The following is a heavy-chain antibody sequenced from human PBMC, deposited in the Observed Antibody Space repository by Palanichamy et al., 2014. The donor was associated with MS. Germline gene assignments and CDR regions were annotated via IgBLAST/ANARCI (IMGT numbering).Heavy chain of an antibody. CDR1: GFTFSDYS. V-gene: IGHV3-21*01. CDR3: VRDTRYYDSRGSHYDY. CDR2: ISSTGGHI. Sequence: EVQLVESGGGLVKPGGSLTLSCSASGFTFSDYSLNWVRQAPGKGLEWVSTISSTGGHIYYADSVRGRFTISRDYAKNSLYLQMNSLRAEDTALYYCVRDTRYYDSRGSHYDYWGQGTLVTVSS. D-gene: IGHD3-22*01. J-gene: IGHJ4*02.